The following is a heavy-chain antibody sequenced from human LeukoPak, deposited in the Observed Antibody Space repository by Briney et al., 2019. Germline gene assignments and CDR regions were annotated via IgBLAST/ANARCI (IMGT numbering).Heavy chain of an antibody. Sequence: PSETLSLTCTVSGGSISSGGYYWSWIRQHPGKGLEWIGYIYYSGSTYYNPSLKSRVTISVDTSKNQFPLKLSSVTAADTAVYYCARHSAWIVATIGEGFDYWGQGTLVTVSS. CDR3: ARHSAWIVATIGEGFDY. CDR2: IYYSGST. V-gene: IGHV4-31*03. D-gene: IGHD5-12*01. J-gene: IGHJ4*02. CDR1: GGSISSGGYY.